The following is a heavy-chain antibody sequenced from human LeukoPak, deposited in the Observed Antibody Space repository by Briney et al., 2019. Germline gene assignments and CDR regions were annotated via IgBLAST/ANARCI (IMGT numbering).Heavy chain of an antibody. V-gene: IGHV3-30*03. CDR3: ARDGVYSYGSNWFDP. J-gene: IGHJ5*02. D-gene: IGHD5-18*01. Sequence: AGGSLRLSCAASGFTFSSYGMHWVRQAPGKGLEWVAVISYDGSNKYYADSVKGRFTISRDNSKNTLYLQMNSLRAEDTAVYYCARDGVYSYGSNWFDPWGQGTLVTVSS. CDR1: GFTFSSYG. CDR2: ISYDGSNK.